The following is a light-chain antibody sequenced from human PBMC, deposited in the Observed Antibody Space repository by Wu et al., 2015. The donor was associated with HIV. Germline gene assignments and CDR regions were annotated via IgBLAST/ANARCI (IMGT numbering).Light chain of an antibody. CDR1: QAIFSS. V-gene: IGKV1-NL1*01. CDR3: QQYYNSPYN. Sequence: DVQVTQSPSSLSASVGDRVTITCRASQAIFSSLAWYQQKPGKAPDLLLYIASTLQTGIPPRFSGSGSGTEYTLTISSVQPEDFATYYCQQYYNSPYNFGQGTKLEI. J-gene: IGKJ2*01. CDR2: IAS.